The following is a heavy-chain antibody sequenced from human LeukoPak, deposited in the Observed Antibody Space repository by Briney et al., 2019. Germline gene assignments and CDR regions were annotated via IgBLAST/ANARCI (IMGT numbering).Heavy chain of an antibody. Sequence: SETLSLTCTVSGGSISSGGYYWSWIRQHPGKGLEWIGYIYYSGSTNYNPSLKSRVTISVDTSKKQFSLKLSSVTAADTAVYYCARRTRFLEWLLAGSWFDPWGQGTLVTVSS. J-gene: IGHJ5*02. D-gene: IGHD3-3*01. CDR1: GGSISSGGYY. CDR2: IYYSGST. CDR3: ARRTRFLEWLLAGSWFDP. V-gene: IGHV4-31*03.